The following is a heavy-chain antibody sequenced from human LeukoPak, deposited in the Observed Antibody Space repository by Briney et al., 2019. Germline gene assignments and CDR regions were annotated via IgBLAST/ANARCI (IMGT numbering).Heavy chain of an antibody. CDR3: ARDGEELELRTVRIFDY. Sequence: ASVKVSCKASGYTFTGYYMHWVRQAPGQGLEWMGWINPNSGGTNYAQKFQGRVTITRDTSISTAYMELSRLRSDDTAVYYCARDGEELELRTVRIFDYWGQGTLVTVSS. J-gene: IGHJ4*02. CDR1: GYTFTGYY. V-gene: IGHV1-2*02. D-gene: IGHD1-7*01. CDR2: INPNSGGT.